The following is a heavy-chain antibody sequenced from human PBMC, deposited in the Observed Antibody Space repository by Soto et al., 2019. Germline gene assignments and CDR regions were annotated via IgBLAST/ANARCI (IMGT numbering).Heavy chain of an antibody. Sequence: SVKVSCKASGFTLTGSAVQWVRQARGQRLEWIGWIAAGSGNTNYAQKFQERVTITRDMSTRTAYMELSSLRSEDTAVYYCAADRNFGVVINYGSEVYYGLDVW. CDR1: GFTLTGSA. V-gene: IGHV1-58*01. D-gene: IGHD3-3*01. J-gene: IGHJ6*01. CDR2: IAAGSGNT. CDR3: AADRNFGVVINYGSEVYYGLDV.